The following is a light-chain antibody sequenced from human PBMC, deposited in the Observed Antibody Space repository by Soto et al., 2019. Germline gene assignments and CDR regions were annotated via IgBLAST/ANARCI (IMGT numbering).Light chain of an antibody. J-gene: IGKJ3*01. Sequence: EIVVTQSPGILSVSPGERATLSCRASQSVGRNLSWYQQKPGQAPTLLIYAASTRATGLPARFSGSGSGTDFTLTISSLQSEDFAVYYCQEYSKWPLFTFGPGTRLDIK. CDR2: AAS. V-gene: IGKV3-15*01. CDR3: QEYSKWPLFT. CDR1: QSVGRN.